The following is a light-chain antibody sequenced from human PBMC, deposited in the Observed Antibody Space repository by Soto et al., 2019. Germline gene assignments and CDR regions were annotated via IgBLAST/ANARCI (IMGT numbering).Light chain of an antibody. CDR2: RNN. J-gene: IGLJ6*01. V-gene: IGLV1-47*01. Sequence: QSVLTQPPSASGTPGQRVTISGSGSSSNIGSNFVYWYQQFPGTAPKLLIYRNNQRPSGVPDRFSGYKTGTSASLAISGLQSEDEADYYCAAWDDSLSGWVFGRGTKVTVL. CDR1: SSNIGSNF. CDR3: AAWDDSLSGWV.